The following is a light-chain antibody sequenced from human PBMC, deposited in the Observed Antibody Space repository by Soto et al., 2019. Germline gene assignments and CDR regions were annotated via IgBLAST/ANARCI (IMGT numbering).Light chain of an antibody. CDR3: QQYNNWPLT. CDR2: SAS. J-gene: IGKJ4*01. CDR1: QSVGNN. Sequence: EIVMTQSPATLSVSPGERATLSCRASQSVGNNLAWYQQKPGQAPRLLMYSASTRATGIPARFSGSGSGTEFTLTISSLQSEDFAVYYCQQYNNWPLTFGGGTNVEFK. V-gene: IGKV3-15*01.